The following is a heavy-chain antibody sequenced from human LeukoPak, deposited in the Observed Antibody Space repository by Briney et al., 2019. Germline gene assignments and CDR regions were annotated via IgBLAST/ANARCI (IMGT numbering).Heavy chain of an antibody. V-gene: IGHV3-30*18. J-gene: IGHJ4*02. CDR1: GFTFSSYG. CDR2: ISYDGSNI. Sequence: GRSLRLSCAASGFTFSSYGMHWVRQAPGKGLEWVAVISYDGSNIYYADSVKGRFTISRDSSKNTLYLQMNSLRAEDTAVYYCAKDISGYCSGGSCFADYWGQGTLVTVSS. CDR3: AKDISGYCSGGSCFADY. D-gene: IGHD2-15*01.